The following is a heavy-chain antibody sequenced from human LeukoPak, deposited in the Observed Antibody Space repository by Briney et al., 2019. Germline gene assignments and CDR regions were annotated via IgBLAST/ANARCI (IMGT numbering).Heavy chain of an antibody. D-gene: IGHD3-22*01. CDR3: AREGYDSSGFRPL. CDR2: IYYSGST. Sequence: SETLSLTCTVSGGSISSSSYYWGWIRQPPGKGLEWIGSIYYSGSTYYNPSLKSRVTISVDKSKNQFSLKLSSVTAADTAVYYCAREGYDSSGFRPLWGQGTLVTVSS. J-gene: IGHJ4*02. V-gene: IGHV4-39*07. CDR1: GGSISSSSYY.